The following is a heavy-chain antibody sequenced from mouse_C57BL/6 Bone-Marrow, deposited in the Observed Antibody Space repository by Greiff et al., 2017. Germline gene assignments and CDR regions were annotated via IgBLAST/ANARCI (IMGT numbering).Heavy chain of an antibody. CDR2: IYPGGGDT. CDR3: SRHWDNYFDY. J-gene: IGHJ2*01. Sequence: LVESGAELVRPGASVKLSCKASGYTFTDYYINWVKQRPGKGLEWIARIYPGGGDTYYNEKFKGKATLTAEKSSSTAYMQLSRLTSEDSAVYFVSRHWDNYFDYWGQGTTLTVSS. CDR1: GYTFTDYY. V-gene: IGHV1-76*01. D-gene: IGHD4-1*01.